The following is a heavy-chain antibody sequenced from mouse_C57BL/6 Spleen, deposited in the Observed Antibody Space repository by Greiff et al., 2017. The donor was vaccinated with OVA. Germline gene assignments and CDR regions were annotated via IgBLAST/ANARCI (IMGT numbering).Heavy chain of an antibody. D-gene: IGHD1-1*01. J-gene: IGHJ2*01. V-gene: IGHV1-15*01. CDR2: IDPETGGT. Sequence: VKLMESGAELVRPGASVTLSCKASGYTFTDYEMHWVKQTPVHGLEWIGAIDPETGGTAYNQKFKGKAILTADKSSSTAYMELRSLTSEDSAVYYCTRKAVPSYYFDYWGQGTTLTVSS. CDR3: TRKAVPSYYFDY. CDR1: GYTFTDYE.